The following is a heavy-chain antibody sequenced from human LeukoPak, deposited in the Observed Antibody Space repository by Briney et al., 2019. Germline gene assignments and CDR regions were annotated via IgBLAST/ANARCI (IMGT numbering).Heavy chain of an antibody. V-gene: IGHV1-2*06. Sequence: ASVKVSCKASGYTFTGYYMHWVRQAPGHGLEWMGRINPNSGGTNYAQKLQGRVTMTRDTSISTAYMELSRLRSDDTAVYYCARDLAGPYYYDSSGVDYWGQGTLVTVSS. J-gene: IGHJ4*02. CDR1: GYTFTGYY. D-gene: IGHD3-22*01. CDR3: ARDLAGPYYYDSSGVDY. CDR2: INPNSGGT.